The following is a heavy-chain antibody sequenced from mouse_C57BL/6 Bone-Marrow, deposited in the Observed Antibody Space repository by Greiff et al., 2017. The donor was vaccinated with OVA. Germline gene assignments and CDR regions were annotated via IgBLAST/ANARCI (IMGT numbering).Heavy chain of an antibody. CDR2: ISSGGSYT. Sequence: EVKLMESGGDLVKPGGSLKLSCAASGFTFSSYGMSWVRQTPDKRLEWVATISSGGSYTYYPDSVKGRFTISRDNAKNTLYLQMSSLKSEDTAMYYCARPANWDEGRFAYWGQGTLVTVSA. J-gene: IGHJ3*01. V-gene: IGHV5-6*01. CDR3: ARPANWDEGRFAY. D-gene: IGHD4-1*01. CDR1: GFTFSSYG.